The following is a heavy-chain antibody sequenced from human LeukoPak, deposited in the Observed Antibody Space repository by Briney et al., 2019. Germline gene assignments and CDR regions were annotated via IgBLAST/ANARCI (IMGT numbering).Heavy chain of an antibody. V-gene: IGHV3-48*03. CDR1: GFTFRSYE. Sequence: GGSLRLSCEDSGFTFRSYEMNWVRQAPGKGLEWIAYLSSSGSAFSYADSVKGRFTIARDNAKNSVYLEMNSLRADDTAGYYCARSARLMKGVVEVTALDYWGQGTLVTVSS. D-gene: IGHD3-3*01. J-gene: IGHJ4*02. CDR2: LSSSGSAF. CDR3: ARSARLMKGVVEVTALDY.